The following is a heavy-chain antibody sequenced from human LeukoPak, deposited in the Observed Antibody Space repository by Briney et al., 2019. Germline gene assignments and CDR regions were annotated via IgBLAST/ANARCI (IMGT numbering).Heavy chain of an antibody. J-gene: IGHJ6*03. CDR2: IIPIFGTA. D-gene: IGHD6-13*01. Sequence: SVKVSCKASGGTFSSYAISWVRQAPGQGLEWMGGIIPIFGTANYAQKFQGRVTITTDESTSTAYMELSSLRSEDTAVYYCARDGTHSSSWYGPYYYYYMDVWGKGTTVTVSS. CDR1: GGTFSSYA. CDR3: ARDGTHSSSWYGPYYYYYMDV. V-gene: IGHV1-69*05.